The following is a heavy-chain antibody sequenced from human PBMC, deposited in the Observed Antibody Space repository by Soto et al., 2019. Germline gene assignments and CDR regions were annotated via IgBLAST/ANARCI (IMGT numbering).Heavy chain of an antibody. CDR1: GFTFSPYT. Sequence: SLRLSCAASGFTFSPYTLGWVREAPGKGLEWVAVIWYNGSNKYYADSVKGRFTISRDNSKNTLYLQMNSLRAEDTAVYYCARDEPLRNYGMDVWGQGTTVTVSS. CDR2: IWYNGSNK. V-gene: IGHV3-33*08. CDR3: ARDEPLRNYGMDV. J-gene: IGHJ6*02. D-gene: IGHD4-17*01.